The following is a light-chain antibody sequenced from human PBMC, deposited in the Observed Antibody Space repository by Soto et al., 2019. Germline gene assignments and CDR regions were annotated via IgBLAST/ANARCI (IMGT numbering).Light chain of an antibody. CDR1: TSDVGI. Sequence: QSVLTQPASVSGSPGQSITISCSGTTSDVGIVSWYQHHPGKAPKLMIHEVTKRPSGVSDRFSGSKSGTSASLTISGLQAEDEAEYYCQSYDSTLKGCVFGTGTKVTVL. CDR3: QSYDSTLKGCV. CDR2: EVT. J-gene: IGLJ1*01. V-gene: IGLV2-23*02.